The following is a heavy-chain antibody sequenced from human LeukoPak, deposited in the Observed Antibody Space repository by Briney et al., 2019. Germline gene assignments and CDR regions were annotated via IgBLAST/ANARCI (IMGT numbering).Heavy chain of an antibody. V-gene: IGHV3-21*01. CDR1: GFTFSSYS. CDR2: ISSSSYI. J-gene: IGHJ6*02. CDR3: ARVGYCSSTSCYTDYYYGTDV. Sequence: PGGSLRLSCAASGFTFSSYSMNWVRQAPGKGLEWVSSISSSSYIYYADSVKGRFTISRDNAKNSLYLQMNSLRAEDTAVYYCARVGYCSSTSCYTDYYYGTDVWGQGTTVTVSS. D-gene: IGHD2-2*02.